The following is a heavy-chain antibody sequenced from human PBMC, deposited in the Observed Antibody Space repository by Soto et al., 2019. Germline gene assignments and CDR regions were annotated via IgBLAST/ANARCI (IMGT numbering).Heavy chain of an antibody. J-gene: IGHJ4*02. CDR2: MNPNSGNT. V-gene: IGHV1-8*01. D-gene: IGHD1-26*01. Sequence: QAQLVQSGAEVKKPGASVKVSCKASGYTFTGYDINWVRQATGQGLVWMGWMNPNSGNTGYAQNFQGRVTMTRDNSITTAYMELTSLRDDDSAVYYCAGEKVGTTGIDFWGQGTLVTVSS. CDR1: GYTFTGYD. CDR3: AGEKVGTTGIDF.